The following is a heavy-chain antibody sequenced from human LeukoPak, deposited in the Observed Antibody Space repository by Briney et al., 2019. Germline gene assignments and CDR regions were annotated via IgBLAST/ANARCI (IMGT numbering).Heavy chain of an antibody. V-gene: IGHV3-23*01. CDR1: GFTFGSYA. D-gene: IGHD3-10*01. CDR3: AKGLGRIVRGVIKSYYYGMDV. J-gene: IGHJ6*04. Sequence: GGSLRLSCAASGFTFGSYAMSWVRQAPGKGLEWVSAISGSGGSTYYADSVKGRFTISRDNSKNTLYLQMNSLRAEDTAVYYCAKGLGRIVRGVIKSYYYGMDVWGKGTTVTVSS. CDR2: ISGSGGST.